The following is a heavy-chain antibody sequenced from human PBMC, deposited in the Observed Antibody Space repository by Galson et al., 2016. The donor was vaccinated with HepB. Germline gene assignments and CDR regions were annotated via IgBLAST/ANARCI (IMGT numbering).Heavy chain of an antibody. CDR3: ARQIVVVVAATRGVDWFDP. Sequence: ETLSLTCTVPGGSISSSNYYWGWIRQPPGKGLEWIGSIYYSGSTYYNPSLKSRVTMSVDTSKNQFSLKLNSVTAADTAVYYCARQIVVVVAATRGVDWFDPWGQGTLVTVSS. J-gene: IGHJ5*02. V-gene: IGHV4-39*01. CDR2: IYYSGST. CDR1: GGSISSSNYY. D-gene: IGHD2-15*01.